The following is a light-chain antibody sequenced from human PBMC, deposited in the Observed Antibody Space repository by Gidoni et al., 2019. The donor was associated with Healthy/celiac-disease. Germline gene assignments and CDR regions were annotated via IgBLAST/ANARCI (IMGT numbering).Light chain of an antibody. Sequence: QSALTQPASVSGSPGQSITISCTGTSSDVGSYNLVSWYQQHTGKAPKLMIYEGSKRPSGVSKRFSGSKSGNTASLTISGLHAEDEADYYCCSYAGSSTYVVFGGGTKLTV. J-gene: IGLJ2*01. CDR2: EGS. CDR3: CSYAGSSTYVV. V-gene: IGLV2-23*01. CDR1: SSDVGSYNL.